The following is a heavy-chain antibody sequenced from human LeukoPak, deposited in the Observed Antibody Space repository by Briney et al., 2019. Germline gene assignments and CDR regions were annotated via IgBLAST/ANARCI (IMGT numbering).Heavy chain of an antibody. V-gene: IGHV3-15*01. CDR2: IKRKTDGGTP. Sequence: GGSLRLFCAASGFTFSNTWMSWVRQAPGKGLEWVGRIKRKTDGGTPDYAAPVKGRFSISRDDSKNTLHLQMNGLKTEDTAVYYCTAEDYGDYVSPHWGQGTLVTVS. CDR3: TAEDYGDYVSPH. CDR1: GFTFSNTW. D-gene: IGHD4-17*01. J-gene: IGHJ4*02.